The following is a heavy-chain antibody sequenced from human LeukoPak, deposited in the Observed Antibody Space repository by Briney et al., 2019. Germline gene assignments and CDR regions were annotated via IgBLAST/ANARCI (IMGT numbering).Heavy chain of an antibody. CDR2: INHSGST. CDR3: ARRPHYDYVWGSYRPAYYFDY. D-gene: IGHD3-16*02. CDR1: GGSFSGYY. Sequence: SETLSLTCAVSGGSFSGYYWSWIRQPPGKGLEWIGEINHSGSTNYNPSPKSRVTISVDTSKNQFSLKLSSVTAADTAVYYCARRPHYDYVWGSYRPAYYFDYWGQGTLVTVSS. V-gene: IGHV4-34*01. J-gene: IGHJ4*02.